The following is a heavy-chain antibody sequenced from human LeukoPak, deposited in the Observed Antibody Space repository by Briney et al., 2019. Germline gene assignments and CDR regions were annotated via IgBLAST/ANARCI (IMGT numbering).Heavy chain of an antibody. CDR2: IYSNGNT. Sequence: PSETLSLTCAVSGASINNNYWTWVRQPPGKGLEWIGYIYSNGNTNYNPSIKGRVTMSIETSKNQFSLQLPSVTAADTAVYYCASGTFDGPLYGTYWYFHVWGRGTLVTVSS. J-gene: IGHJ2*01. D-gene: IGHD1-14*01. CDR1: GASINNNY. V-gene: IGHV4-59*01. CDR3: ASGTFDGPLYGTYWYFHV.